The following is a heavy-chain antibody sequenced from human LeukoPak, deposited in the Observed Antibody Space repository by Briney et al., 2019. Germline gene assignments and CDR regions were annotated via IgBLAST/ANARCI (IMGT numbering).Heavy chain of an antibody. V-gene: IGHV3-74*01. CDR2: ISSDGSST. Sequence: SGGSLRLSCVASGFTFSNYWMHWVRQAPGKGLVWVSRISSDGSSTSYADSVKGRFTISRDNAKNTLYLQMNSLRAEDTAVYYCARTAYSDYSLGFWGQGTLVTVSS. CDR1: GFTFSNYW. D-gene: IGHD5-12*01. J-gene: IGHJ4*02. CDR3: ARTAYSDYSLGF.